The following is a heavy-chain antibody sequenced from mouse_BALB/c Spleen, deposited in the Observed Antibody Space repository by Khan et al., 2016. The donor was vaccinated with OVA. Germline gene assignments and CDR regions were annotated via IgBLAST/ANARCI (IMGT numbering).Heavy chain of an antibody. V-gene: IGHV1-69*02. CDR1: GYTFTNYW. J-gene: IGHJ3*01. CDR3: TRECVEGSSFAY. CDR2: IYPSDSYT. Sequence: QVQLQQSGTELVRPGASVKLSCKASGYTFTNYWINWVKQRPGQGLEWIGNIYPSDSYTNYHQKFNDKATLTVDKSSSTAYLQLSSPTSAGSAVYYATRECVEGSSFAYWGQGTLVTVSA.